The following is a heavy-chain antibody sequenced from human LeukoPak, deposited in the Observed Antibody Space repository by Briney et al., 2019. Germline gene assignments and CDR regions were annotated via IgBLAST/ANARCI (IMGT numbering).Heavy chain of an antibody. V-gene: IGHV1-18*01. CDR2: ISAYNGNT. J-gene: IGHJ2*01. CDR3: ARDIRGYYYGSGSQAWYFDL. Sequence: GASVKVSCKASGYTFTSYGISWVRQAPGQELEWMGWISAYNGNTNYAQKLQGRVTMTTDTSTSTAYMELRSLRSDDTAVYYCARDIRGYYYGSGSQAWYFDLWGRGTLATVPS. CDR1: GYTFTSYG. D-gene: IGHD3-10*01.